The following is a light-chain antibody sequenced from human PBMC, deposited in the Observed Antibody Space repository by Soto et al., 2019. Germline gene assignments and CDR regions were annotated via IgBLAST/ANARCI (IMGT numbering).Light chain of an antibody. Sequence: DIQMTQSPSTLSASVGARVTITCRASQSISSWLAWYQQNPGKAPKLLIYKASTLKSGVPSRFSGSGSGTEFTLTISSLQPDDFATYYCQHYNSYSEAFGQGTKVDIK. CDR3: QHYNSYSEA. J-gene: IGKJ1*01. CDR2: KAS. V-gene: IGKV1-5*03. CDR1: QSISSW.